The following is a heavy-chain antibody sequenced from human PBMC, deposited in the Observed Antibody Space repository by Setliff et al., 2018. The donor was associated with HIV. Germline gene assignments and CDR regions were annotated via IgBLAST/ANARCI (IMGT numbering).Heavy chain of an antibody. CDR1: GYSISSGYY. Sequence: PSETLSLTCTVSGYSISSGYYWGWIRQPPGKGLEWIGSIYHSGSTYYNPSLKSRVTISVDTSKNQFSLKLSSVTAADTAVYYCARDYYDSSGGTGYWGQGTLVTVSS. V-gene: IGHV4-38-2*02. J-gene: IGHJ4*02. D-gene: IGHD3-22*01. CDR2: IYHSGST. CDR3: ARDYYDSSGGTGY.